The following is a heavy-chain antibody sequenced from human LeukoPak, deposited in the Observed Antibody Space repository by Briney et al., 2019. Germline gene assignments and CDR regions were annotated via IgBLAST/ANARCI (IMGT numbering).Heavy chain of an antibody. J-gene: IGHJ3*02. V-gene: IGHV4-59*01. CDR2: IYYSGRT. Sequence: PSETLSLTCTVSGGSISTYYWNWIRQPPGKGLEWIGNIYYSGRTNYNPSLKSRVTISVDTSKNQFSLKLTSVTAADTAVYYCARDPPGHVAFDIWGQGTMVTVSS. CDR1: GGSISTYY. CDR3: ARDPPGHVAFDI.